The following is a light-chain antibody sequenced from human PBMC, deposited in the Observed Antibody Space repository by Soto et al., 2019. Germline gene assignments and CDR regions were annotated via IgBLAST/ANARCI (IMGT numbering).Light chain of an antibody. CDR2: DVS. Sequence: HSALTQPASVSGSPGQSITMSCTGTNSDVGGYNYVSWYQQHPGEAPKLLIYDVSDRPSGISNRFSGSKSGTTASLTISGLQAEDEAHYYCSSYTSDSTTLFGGGTKLTVL. CDR1: NSDVGGYNY. J-gene: IGLJ3*02. V-gene: IGLV2-14*03. CDR3: SSYTSDSTTL.